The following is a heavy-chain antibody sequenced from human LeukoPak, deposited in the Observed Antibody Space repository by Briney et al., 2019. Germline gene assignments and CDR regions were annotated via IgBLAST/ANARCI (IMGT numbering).Heavy chain of an antibody. CDR1: GFTFSNGW. CDR2: IKSNSECGTT. J-gene: IGHJ4*02. Sequence: GGSLRLSCAASGFTFSNGWMSWVRQAPGKGLEWVGRIKSNSECGTTEYAAHGKGRFTISRDGSTNTVYLHINSMKTKDTAVYFCTSNLYCSSSSCYTLDNWGQGTLVAVSP. D-gene: IGHD2-2*02. CDR3: TSNLYCSSSSCYTLDN. V-gene: IGHV3-15*01.